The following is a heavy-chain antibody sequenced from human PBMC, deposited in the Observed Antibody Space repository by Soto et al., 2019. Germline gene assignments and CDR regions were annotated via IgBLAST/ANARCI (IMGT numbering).Heavy chain of an antibody. J-gene: IGHJ4*02. V-gene: IGHV4-59*08. CDR1: GGSISSYY. CDR3: VRHSSPKRYFFDC. CDR2: IYYSGST. Sequence: SETLSLTCTVSGGSISSYYWSWIRQPPGKGLEWIGYIYYSGSTNYNPSLKSRVTISVDTSKNQFSLKLSSVTAADTAVYYCVRHSSPKRYFFDCWGEGPLVTV. D-gene: IGHD3-10*01.